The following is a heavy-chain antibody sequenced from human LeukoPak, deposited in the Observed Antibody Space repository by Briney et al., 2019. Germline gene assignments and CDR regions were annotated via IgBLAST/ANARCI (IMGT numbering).Heavy chain of an antibody. D-gene: IGHD3-10*01. V-gene: IGHV3-48*04. J-gene: IGHJ5*02. CDR3: ARESWFGEGTT. CDR1: GFTFSSYS. Sequence: GSLRLSCAASGFTFSSYSMNWVRQAPGKGLEWVSYISSSSSTIYYADSVKGRFTISRDNAKNSLYLQMNSLRAEDTAVYYCARESWFGEGTTWGQGTLVTVSS. CDR2: ISSSSSTI.